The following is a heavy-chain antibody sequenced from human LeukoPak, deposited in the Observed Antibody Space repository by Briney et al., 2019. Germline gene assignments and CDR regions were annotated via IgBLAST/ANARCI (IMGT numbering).Heavy chain of an antibody. D-gene: IGHD2-21*01. J-gene: IGHJ4*02. CDR2: INHSGST. V-gene: IGHV4-34*01. CDR3: ARDQMTNTRGGGDYFDY. Sequence: SDTLSLPCTVYGEFFSGLYWNWIRHPPGKGLEWIVQINHSGSTNYNPSLKSRVTISVDTSKNQFSLKLSSLTAADMAVYYCARDQMTNTRGGGDYFDYWGQGTLVTVSS. CDR1: GEFFSGLY.